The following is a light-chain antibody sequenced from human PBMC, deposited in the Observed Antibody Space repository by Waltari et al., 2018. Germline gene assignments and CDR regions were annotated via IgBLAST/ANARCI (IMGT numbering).Light chain of an antibody. V-gene: IGKV1-5*03. CDR1: QSVGTW. CDR3: QQYSSFST. J-gene: IGKJ2*01. CDR2: MAS. Sequence: DIQMIQSPSTLSASVGDRVTISCRASQSVGTWLAWYQPKPGKAPKLLIYMASSLESGVPSRFSGSGSGTEFTLTISSLQPDDFATYSCQQYSSFSTFGQGTKVDI.